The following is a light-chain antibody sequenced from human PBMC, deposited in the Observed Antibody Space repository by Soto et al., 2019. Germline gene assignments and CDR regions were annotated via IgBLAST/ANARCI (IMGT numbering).Light chain of an antibody. CDR1: SSDVGGYNY. J-gene: IGLJ1*01. V-gene: IGLV2-14*01. CDR3: SSYTSSSTYV. CDR2: DVS. Sequence: SERKQVVSVYGAPGRSITISCTGTSSDVGGYNYVSWYRQHPGKAPKLMIYDVSNRPSGVSNRFSGSKFGNTASLTISGLQAEDEADYYCSSYTSSSTYVFGTGTKVTVL.